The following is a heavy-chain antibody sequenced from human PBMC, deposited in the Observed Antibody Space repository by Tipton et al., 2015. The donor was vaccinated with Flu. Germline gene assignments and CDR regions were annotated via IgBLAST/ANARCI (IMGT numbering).Heavy chain of an antibody. CDR2: VHRTGNP. V-gene: IGHV4-38-2*01. CDR3: ARHTGDSVRGVIDY. Sequence: LRLSCSVSGDSIGSAFFWGWIRQPPGQGLEWIGNVHRTGNPYYNPSLKSRVTISVDTSKNQFSLRLSSVTAADTAVYYCARHTGDSVRGVIDYWGQGTLVTVSS. J-gene: IGHJ4*02. CDR1: GDSIGSAFF. D-gene: IGHD3-10*02.